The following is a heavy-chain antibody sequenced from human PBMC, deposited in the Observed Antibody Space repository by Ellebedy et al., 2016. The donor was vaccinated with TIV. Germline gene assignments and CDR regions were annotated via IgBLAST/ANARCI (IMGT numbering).Heavy chain of an antibody. J-gene: IGHJ6*02. CDR3: AKTEGRDGYGRYFYGMEV. D-gene: IGHD5-24*01. CDR1: GFLFSSYT. Sequence: PGGSLRLSCAASGFLFSSYTMSRVRQAPGKGLEWVSVISGTGVSTDYADSVKGRFTISRDNSKNTAYLQMNSLKAEDTAVYYCAKTEGRDGYGRYFYGMEVWGRGTTVTVSS. V-gene: IGHV3-23*01. CDR2: ISGTGVST.